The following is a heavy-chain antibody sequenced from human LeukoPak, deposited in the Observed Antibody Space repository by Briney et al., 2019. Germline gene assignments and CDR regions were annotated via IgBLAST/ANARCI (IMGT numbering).Heavy chain of an antibody. V-gene: IGHV3-23*01. Sequence: PGGSLRLSCAASGFTFSSYAMSWVRQAPGKGLEWVSAISGSGGSTYYADSVKGRFTISKDNSKNTLYLQMNSLRAEDTAVYYCAKDSNWASKTDSSGTNWGQGTLVTVSS. CDR2: ISGSGGST. CDR1: GFTFSSYA. CDR3: AKDSNWASKTDSSGTN. J-gene: IGHJ4*02. D-gene: IGHD3-22*01.